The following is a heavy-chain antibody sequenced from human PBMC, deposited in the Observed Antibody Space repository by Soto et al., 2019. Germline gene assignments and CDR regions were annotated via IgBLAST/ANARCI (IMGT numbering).Heavy chain of an antibody. CDR1: GYTFTSYD. CDR2: MNPNSGNT. Sequence: QVQLVQSGAEVKKPGASVKVSCKASGYTFTSYDINWVRQATGQGLEWMGWMNPNSGNTGYAQKFQGRVTMTRNTALSTAYMELSSLRSEDKAVYYCARERTGATSMDVWGQGTTVTVSS. D-gene: IGHD1-1*01. J-gene: IGHJ6*02. CDR3: ARERTGATSMDV. V-gene: IGHV1-8*01.